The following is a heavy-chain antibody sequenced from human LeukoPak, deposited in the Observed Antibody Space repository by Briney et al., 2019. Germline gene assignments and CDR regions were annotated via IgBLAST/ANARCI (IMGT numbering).Heavy chain of an antibody. CDR2: IIPIFGTA. CDR3: ARAGLKTVGATTLSYFDY. V-gene: IGHV1-69*13. J-gene: IGHJ4*02. D-gene: IGHD1-26*01. CDR1: GGTFSSYA. Sequence: SVKVSCKASGGTFSSYAISWVRQAPGQGLEWMGGIIPIFGTANYAQKFQGRVTITADESTSTAYMELSSLRSEDTAVYYCARAGLKTVGATTLSYFDYWGQGTLVTVSS.